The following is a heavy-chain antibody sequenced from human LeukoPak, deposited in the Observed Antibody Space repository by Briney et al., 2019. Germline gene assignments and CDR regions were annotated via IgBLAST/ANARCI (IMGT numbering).Heavy chain of an antibody. CDR2: ISTDVTST. CDR3: TRGRSGYYFDY. J-gene: IGHJ4*02. Sequence: PGGSLRLSCAASGFTFSDYWMHWVRQVPGKGLVWVARISTDVTSTNSADSVKGRFTISRDNAKNTLYLQMNSLRPEDTALYFCTRGRSGYYFDYWGQGTLVTVSS. CDR1: GFTFSDYW. V-gene: IGHV3-74*01.